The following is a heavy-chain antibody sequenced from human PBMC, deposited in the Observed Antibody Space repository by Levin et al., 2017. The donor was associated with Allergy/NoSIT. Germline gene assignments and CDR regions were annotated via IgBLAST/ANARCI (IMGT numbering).Heavy chain of an antibody. CDR2: IHYSGTT. CDR1: GVSVSSDDYY. D-gene: IGHD2-15*01. CDR3: TRSRDYCSGGDCYHYFDY. J-gene: IGHJ4*02. Sequence: ESLKISCTVSGVSVSSDDYYWCWIRQPPGKGLEWIGYIHYSGTTNYNPSLKSRVTISVDTSKNQFSLKLSSVIAADTAVFYCTRSRDYCSGGDCYHYFDYWGQGALVTVSS. V-gene: IGHV4-61*08.